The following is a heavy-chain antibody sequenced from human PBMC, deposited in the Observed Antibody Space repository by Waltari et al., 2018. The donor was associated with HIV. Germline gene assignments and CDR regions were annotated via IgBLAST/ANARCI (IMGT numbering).Heavy chain of an antibody. J-gene: IGHJ3*02. CDR3: ARGSYDYVRGSQPGDAFEI. CDR2: INQNGVT. CDR1: CGSFGGYF. D-gene: IGHD3-16*01. V-gene: IGHV4-34*02. Sequence: LQQWGAGLLKPSENLTLACAVYCGSFGGYFCTWIPQRPGGGLEWIGEINQNGVTNYKSSLEGRVTLSVDTSKNQFFLKVAAVTAADTATYYCARGSYDYVRGSQPGDAFEIWGQGTPVTVSS.